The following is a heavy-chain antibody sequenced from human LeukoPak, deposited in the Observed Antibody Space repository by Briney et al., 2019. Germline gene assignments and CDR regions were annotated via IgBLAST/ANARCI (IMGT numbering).Heavy chain of an antibody. CDR1: GCTFSSYW. D-gene: IGHD3-22*01. CDR3: ARDLYYYDSSGPLYYMDV. Sequence: GGSLRLSCAASGCTFSSYWMSWVRQAPGKGLEWVANIKQDGSEKYYVDSVKGRFTISRDNAKNSLYLQMNSLRAEDTAVYYCARDLYYYDSSGPLYYMDVWGKGTTVTVSS. V-gene: IGHV3-7*01. J-gene: IGHJ6*03. CDR2: IKQDGSEK.